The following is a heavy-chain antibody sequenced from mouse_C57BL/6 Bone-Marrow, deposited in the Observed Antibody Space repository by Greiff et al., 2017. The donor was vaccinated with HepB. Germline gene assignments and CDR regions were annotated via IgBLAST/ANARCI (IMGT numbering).Heavy chain of an antibody. CDR2: IDPSDSET. D-gene: IGHD5-1*01. V-gene: IGHV1-52*01. Sequence: QVQLQQPGAELVRPGSSVKLSCKASGYTFTSYWMHWVKQRPIQGLEWIGNIDPSDSETHYNQKFKDKATLTVDKSSRTAYMQLSSLTSEDSAVYYCARRSTNYFDYWGQGTTLTVSS. J-gene: IGHJ2*01. CDR1: GYTFTSYW. CDR3: ARRSTNYFDY.